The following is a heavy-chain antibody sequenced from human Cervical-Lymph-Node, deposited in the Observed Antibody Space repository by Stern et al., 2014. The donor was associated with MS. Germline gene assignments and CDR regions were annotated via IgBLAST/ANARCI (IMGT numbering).Heavy chain of an antibody. CDR1: GGTFSIFG. V-gene: IGHV1-69*01. Sequence: VQLVQSGAEVKKPGSSVNVSCKASGGTFSIFGISWVRQAPGQGLEWKGGLIPISWATKYTQQFKGRVTITAGESTAYVEVSSLRSEDTAVYYCARDTMVRGQQTTRNPLSRTYGMDVWGQGTTVSVSS. CDR3: ARDTMVRGQQTTRNPLSRTYGMDV. CDR2: LIPISWAT. J-gene: IGHJ6*02. D-gene: IGHD3-10*01.